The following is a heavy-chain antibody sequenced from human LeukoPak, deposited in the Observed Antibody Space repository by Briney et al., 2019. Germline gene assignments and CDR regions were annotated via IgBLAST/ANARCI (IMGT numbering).Heavy chain of an antibody. V-gene: IGHV3-7*01. D-gene: IGHD3-10*01. Sequence: GGSLRLSCAASGFTFSSYWMSWVRQAPGKGLEWVANIKQDGSEKYYVDSVKGRFTISRDNAKNSLYLQMNSLRAEDTAVYYCAREGHYYGSGELPSYWGQGTLGTVSS. CDR1: GFTFSSYW. CDR3: AREGHYYGSGELPSY. J-gene: IGHJ4*02. CDR2: IKQDGSEK.